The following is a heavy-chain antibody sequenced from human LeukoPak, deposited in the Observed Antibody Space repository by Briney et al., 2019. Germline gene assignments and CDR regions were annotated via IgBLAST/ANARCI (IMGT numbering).Heavy chain of an antibody. Sequence: GASVKVSCKASGYTFTSYGISWVRQAPGQGLEWMGWISGYNGNTNYAQKLQGRVTMTTDTSTSTAYMEVRSLRSDDTAVYYCAGDALSRVGATYDWGQGTLVTVSS. V-gene: IGHV1-18*01. CDR3: AGDALSRVGATYD. CDR1: GYTFTSYG. D-gene: IGHD1-26*01. CDR2: ISGYNGNT. J-gene: IGHJ4*02.